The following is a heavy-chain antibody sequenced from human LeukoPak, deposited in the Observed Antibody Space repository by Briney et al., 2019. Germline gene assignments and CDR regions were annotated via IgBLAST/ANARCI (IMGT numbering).Heavy chain of an antibody. CDR3: AMKSHYYDSWFQH. CDR1: GFTFSSYW. D-gene: IGHD3-22*01. Sequence: KPGGSLRLSCAASGFTFSSYWMHWVRQAPGKGLVWVSSISSSSSYIYYADSVKGRFTISRDNAKNSLYLQMNSLRAEDTAVYYCAMKSHYYDSWFQHWGQGTLVTVSS. V-gene: IGHV3-21*01. J-gene: IGHJ1*01. CDR2: ISSSSSYI.